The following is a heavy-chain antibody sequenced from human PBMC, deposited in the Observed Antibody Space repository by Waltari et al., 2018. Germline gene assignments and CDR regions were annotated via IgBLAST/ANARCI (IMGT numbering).Heavy chain of an antibody. CDR1: GGSISSSSYH. V-gene: IGHV4-39*07. D-gene: IGHD3-22*01. J-gene: IGHJ6*03. CDR3: ARTRTTSSYLQYYYYMDV. CDR2: IYYSGST. Sequence: QLQLQESGPRLVKPSETLSLTCSVSGGSISSSSYHWGWIRQSPGKGLEWNGSIYYSGSTYYNPSLKSRVTISVDTFKKQISLRLTSVTAADTAVYYCARTRTTSSYLQYYYYMDVWGRGTTVTISS.